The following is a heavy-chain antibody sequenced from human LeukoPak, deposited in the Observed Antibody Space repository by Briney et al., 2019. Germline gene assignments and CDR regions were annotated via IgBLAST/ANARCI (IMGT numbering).Heavy chain of an antibody. CDR1: GYTFTSNY. CDR3: ARALSDWPYYYYYYMDV. V-gene: IGHV1-46*01. J-gene: IGHJ6*03. CDR2: INPSGGST. D-gene: IGHD2-21*02. Sequence: ASVKVSCKAFGYTFTSNYMHWVRQAPGQGLEWMGIINPSGGSTSYAQKFQGRVTMTRDMSTSTVYMELSSLRSEDTAVYYCARALSDWPYYYYYYMDVWGKGTTVTVSS.